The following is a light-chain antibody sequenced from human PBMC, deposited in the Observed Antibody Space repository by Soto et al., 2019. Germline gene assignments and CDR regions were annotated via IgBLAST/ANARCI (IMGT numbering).Light chain of an antibody. J-gene: IGKJ5*01. CDR3: QQYNNWPSIT. CDR2: GAS. CDR1: QSVRSN. V-gene: IGKV3-15*01. Sequence: EIVMTQSPATLSVSPGERATLSCRASQSVRSNLAWYQQKPGQAPRLLINGASTRATGIPARFSGSGSGTEFTLTISSLQSEDFAVYDCQQYNNWPSITFGQGTRLEIK.